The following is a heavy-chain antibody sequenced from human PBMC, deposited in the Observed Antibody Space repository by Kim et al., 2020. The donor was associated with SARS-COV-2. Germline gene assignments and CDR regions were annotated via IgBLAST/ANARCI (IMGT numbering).Heavy chain of an antibody. J-gene: IGHJ6*02. CDR3: AKNDIVVVVAASEYFDYGMDV. CDR2: IIPIFGTA. D-gene: IGHD2-15*01. V-gene: IGHV1-69*13. CDR1: GGTFSSYA. Sequence: SVKVSCKASGGTFSSYAISWVRQAPGQGLEWMGGIIPIFGTANYAQKFQGRVTITADESTSTAYMELSSLRSEDTAVYYCAKNDIVVVVAASEYFDYGMDVWGQGTTVTVSS.